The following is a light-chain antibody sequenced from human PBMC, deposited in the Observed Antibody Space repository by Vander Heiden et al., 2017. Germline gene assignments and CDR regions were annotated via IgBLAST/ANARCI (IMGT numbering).Light chain of an antibody. V-gene: IGKV4-1*01. J-gene: IGKJ1*01. CDR2: WAS. CDR3: QQDDSTPWT. CDR1: QSVLSSSNNKNY. Sequence: DIVMTQSPDSLAVSLGERATINCKSSQSVLSSSNNKNYLAWYQQKPGQPPKLLIYWASTRESGVPDRFSGSGSGTDFTLTISSLQAEDVAVYYCQQDDSTPWTFGQGTKVEIK.